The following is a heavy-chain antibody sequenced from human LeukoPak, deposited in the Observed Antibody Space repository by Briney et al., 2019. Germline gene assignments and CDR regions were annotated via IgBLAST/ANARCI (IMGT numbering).Heavy chain of an antibody. CDR1: GGSISSYY. D-gene: IGHD2-2*01. CDR2: IYTSGST. J-gene: IGHJ5*02. V-gene: IGHV4-4*07. Sequence: SETLSLTCTVSGGSISSYYWSWIRQPAGKGLEWIGRIYTSGSTNYNPSLKSRVTMSVDTSKNQFSLKLSSVTAADTALYYCAREKVVPAAIEGIWFVPWGQGTLLTVSS. CDR3: AREKVVPAAIEGIWFVP.